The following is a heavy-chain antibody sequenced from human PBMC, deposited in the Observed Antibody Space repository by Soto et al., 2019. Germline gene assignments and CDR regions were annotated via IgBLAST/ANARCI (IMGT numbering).Heavy chain of an antibody. CDR1: GLTFSSYG. V-gene: IGHV3-30*18. CDR3: AKNDHSSWYFIDY. CDR2: ISYDGSNK. D-gene: IGHD6-13*01. J-gene: IGHJ4*02. Sequence: GGSLRLSCAASGLTFSSYGMHWVRQAPGKGLEWVAVISYDGSNKYYADSVKGRFTISRDNSKNTLYLQMNSLRAEDTAVYYCAKNDHSSWYFIDYWGQGTLVTVSS.